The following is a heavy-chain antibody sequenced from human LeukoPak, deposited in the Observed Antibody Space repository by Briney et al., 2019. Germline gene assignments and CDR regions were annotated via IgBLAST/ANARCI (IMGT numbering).Heavy chain of an antibody. CDR1: GFTFSGYG. CDR3: VKVRSSRLGELSLWYYFDY. V-gene: IGHV3-64D*09. J-gene: IGHJ4*02. D-gene: IGHD3-16*02. CDR2: ISSNGVST. Sequence: GGSLRLSCAASGFTFSGYGMHWVRQAPGKGLECVSAISSNGVSTYYADSVKGRITISRDYSKNTLYLQMSSLRPEDTAVYYCVKVRSSRLGELSLWYYFDYWGQGTLVTVSS.